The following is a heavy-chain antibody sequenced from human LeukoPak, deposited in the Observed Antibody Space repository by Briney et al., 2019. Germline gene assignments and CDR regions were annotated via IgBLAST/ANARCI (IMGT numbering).Heavy chain of an antibody. V-gene: IGHV3-23*01. D-gene: IGHD3-10*01. Sequence: AASVKGRFTISRDNSKNILYLQMNSLRAEDTAVYYCAKDRRFYYYGSGRFDYWGQGTLVTVSS. J-gene: IGHJ4*02. CDR3: AKDRRFYYYGSGRFDY.